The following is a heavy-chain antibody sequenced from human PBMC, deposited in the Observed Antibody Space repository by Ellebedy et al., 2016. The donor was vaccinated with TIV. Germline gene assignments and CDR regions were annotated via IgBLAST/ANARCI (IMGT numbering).Heavy chain of an antibody. Sequence: GESLKISCVASGFTFSNYNMNWVRQSPGKGLEWVSSIRRTGSDKYYAESVKGRFTISRDNAQDTLFLQMNSLRAEDTAVYYCARDRDSYDNSGYLGYWGQGTLVSVSS. V-gene: IGHV3-21*06. J-gene: IGHJ4*02. D-gene: IGHD3-22*01. CDR2: IRRTGSDK. CDR3: ARDRDSYDNSGYLGY. CDR1: GFTFSNYN.